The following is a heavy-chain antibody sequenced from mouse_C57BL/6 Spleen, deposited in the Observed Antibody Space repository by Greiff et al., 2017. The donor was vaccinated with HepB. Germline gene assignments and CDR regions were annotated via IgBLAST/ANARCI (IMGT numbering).Heavy chain of an antibody. Sequence: VQLQESGPELVKPGASVKISCKASGYAFSSSWMNWVKQRPGKGLEWIGRIYPGDGDTNYNGKFKGKATLTADKSSSTAYMQLSSLTSEDSAVYFCAREGVITTARGAFDYWGQGTTLTVSS. CDR2: IYPGDGDT. CDR3: AREGVITTARGAFDY. D-gene: IGHD1-1*01. V-gene: IGHV1-82*01. CDR1: GYAFSSSW. J-gene: IGHJ2*01.